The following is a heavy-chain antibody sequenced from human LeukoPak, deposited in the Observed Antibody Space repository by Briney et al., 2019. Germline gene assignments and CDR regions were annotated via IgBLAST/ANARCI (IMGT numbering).Heavy chain of an antibody. Sequence: GGSLRLSCAASGFTFSSYWMSWVRQAPGKGLEWVTNIKQDGSEKYYVDSVKGRFTISRDNAKNSLYLQMNSLRAEDTAVYYCAREGDIVVVPAAPGDVWGKGTTVTVSS. D-gene: IGHD2-2*01. CDR2: IKQDGSEK. J-gene: IGHJ6*04. CDR1: GFTFSSYW. CDR3: AREGDIVVVPAAPGDV. V-gene: IGHV3-7*01.